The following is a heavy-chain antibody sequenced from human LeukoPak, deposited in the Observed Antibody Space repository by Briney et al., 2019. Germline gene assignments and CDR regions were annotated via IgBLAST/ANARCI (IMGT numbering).Heavy chain of an antibody. CDR3: ARGFGSGTSPIDL. J-gene: IGHJ5*02. CDR2: IYATDLT. V-gene: IGHV4-4*07. Sequence: SETLSLTCTVSGRSIRSVYWNWIRRSAGKGLEWIGRIYATDLTNYNPSLKSRVTLSVDVSKNELSLTLKSVTAADTAVYYCARGFGSGTSPIDLWGQGALVTVSS. D-gene: IGHD3-10*01. CDR1: GRSIRSVY.